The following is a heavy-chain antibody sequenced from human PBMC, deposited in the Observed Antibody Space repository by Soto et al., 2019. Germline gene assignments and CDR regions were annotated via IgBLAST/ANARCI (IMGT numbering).Heavy chain of an antibody. CDR2: IYQTGST. D-gene: IGHD6-6*01. CDR3: ARVSRSSAFGMDV. V-gene: IGHV4-4*02. Sequence: SETLSLTCAVSGGSISTINWWTWVRQPPGKGLDWIGEIYQTGSTSYNPSLESRVTISIDKSKNQFSLKLRSVTAADTAVYYCARVSRSSAFGMDVWGQGTTITFSS. CDR1: GGSISTINW. J-gene: IGHJ6*02.